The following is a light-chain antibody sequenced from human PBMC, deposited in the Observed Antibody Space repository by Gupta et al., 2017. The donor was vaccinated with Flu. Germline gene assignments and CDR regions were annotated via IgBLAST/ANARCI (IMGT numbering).Light chain of an antibody. J-gene: IGKJ1*01. CDR2: LGS. Sequence: MFMTHSPLALPVTPGEPASISCRSSQSRLQSNGYNYVDWYRQKPGQAPQLLIYLGSNRAYGVPDRSTGSGQGTDFTLKISRGEVEDVRVSYFRQVLQTPRTFGQGTKVEIK. CDR1: QSRLQSNGYNY. CDR3: RQVLQTPRT. V-gene: IGKV2-28*01.